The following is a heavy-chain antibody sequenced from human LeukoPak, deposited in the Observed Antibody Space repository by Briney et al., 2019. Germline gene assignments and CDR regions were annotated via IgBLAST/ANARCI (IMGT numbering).Heavy chain of an antibody. Sequence: PSKTLSLTCTVSGGSISGDSYYWGWVRQPPGRGLEWIGSIYYSGSTYYNPSLKSRVTISVDTSKSQISLRLRSVTAADTAIYYCARLWSGYRPPDYWGQGTLVTVSS. D-gene: IGHD3-3*01. CDR2: IYYSGST. CDR3: ARLWSGYRPPDY. V-gene: IGHV4-39*01. CDR1: GGSISGDSYY. J-gene: IGHJ4*02.